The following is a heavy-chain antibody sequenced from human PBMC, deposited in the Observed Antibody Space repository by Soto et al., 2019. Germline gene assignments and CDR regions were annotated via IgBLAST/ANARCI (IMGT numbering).Heavy chain of an antibody. J-gene: IGHJ3*02. V-gene: IGHV1-2*02. CDR1: GYPVTAYY. D-gene: IGHD3-3*01. Sequence: QLHLVQSGAVVKKPGASVTVSCSASGYPVTAYYMHWVRQAPGRGLEWMGGINPATGAAKYTQTFQGRVTMARDPSPSTVFMELSGLTSEDTAVFYCARGGGVGVAGSAAFDMWGQGTWVTVSS. CDR2: INPATGAA. CDR3: ARGGGVGVAGSAAFDM.